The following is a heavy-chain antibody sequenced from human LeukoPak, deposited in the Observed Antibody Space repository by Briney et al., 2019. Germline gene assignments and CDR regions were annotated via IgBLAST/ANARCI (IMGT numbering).Heavy chain of an antibody. V-gene: IGHV3-64D*09. CDR3: ARVVKPHYGYVFSWFDP. J-gene: IGHJ5*02. D-gene: IGHD3-10*01. CDR2: ISSNGGST. CDR1: GFTFSSYA. Sequence: GGSLRLSCSASGFTFSSYAMHWVRQAPGKGLEYVSAISSNGGSTYYADSVKGRFTISRDNSKNTLSLQMSSLRAEDTAVYYCARVVKPHYGYVFSWFDPWGQGTLVTVSS.